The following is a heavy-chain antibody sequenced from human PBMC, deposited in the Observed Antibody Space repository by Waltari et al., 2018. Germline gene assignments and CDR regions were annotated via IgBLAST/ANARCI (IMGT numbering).Heavy chain of an antibody. CDR3: ARGKRRVGLTGIIPDAFDI. CDR2: ISPKSGHT. Sequence: QLVQSGAEMKKPGASVKVSCKASGYFFTDYDMHWVRQAPGQRLEWMVWISPKSGHTNYAQRFQGRVTMTRDTSISTSYMELTRLKSDDAAVYYRARGKRRVGLTGIIPDAFDILRQGTMVAVSS. V-gene: IGHV1-2*02. D-gene: IGHD3-16*01. J-gene: IGHJ3*02. CDR1: GYFFTDYD.